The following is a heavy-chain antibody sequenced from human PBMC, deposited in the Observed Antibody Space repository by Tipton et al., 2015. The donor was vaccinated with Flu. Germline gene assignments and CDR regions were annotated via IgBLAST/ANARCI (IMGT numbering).Heavy chain of an antibody. D-gene: IGHD3-10*01. J-gene: IGHJ4*02. CDR1: GDSISSDYY. CDR3: ARSGGGFYDAGSPPGVFDY. V-gene: IGHV4-38-2*02. Sequence: TLSLTCTISGDSISSDYYWGWIRQSPGKGLEWIGNIFRTGNTYRNPSFKSRVTISVDRSKNQFSLKVNSVTAADTAMYYCARSGGGFYDAGSPPGVFDYWGQGILVTVSS. CDR2: IFRTGNT.